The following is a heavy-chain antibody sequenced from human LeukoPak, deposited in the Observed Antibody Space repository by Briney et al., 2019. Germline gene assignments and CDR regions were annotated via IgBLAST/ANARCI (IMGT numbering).Heavy chain of an antibody. CDR1: GGSFSSYY. Sequence: SETLSLTCAVYGGSFSSYYWSWIRQPPGKGLEWIGEINHSGSTNYNPSLKSRVTISVDTSKNQFSLKLSSVTAADTAVYYCARPQGSHCSSTSCYIRSDAFDIWGQGTMVTVSS. V-gene: IGHV4-34*01. J-gene: IGHJ3*02. CDR3: ARPQGSHCSSTSCYIRSDAFDI. CDR2: INHSGST. D-gene: IGHD2-2*02.